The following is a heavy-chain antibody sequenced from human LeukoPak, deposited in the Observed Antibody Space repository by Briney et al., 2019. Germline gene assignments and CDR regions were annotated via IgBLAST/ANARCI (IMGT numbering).Heavy chain of an antibody. V-gene: IGHV4-39*01. CDR3: ASGHYDSSGYYYPFDY. CDR1: GGSIRSSSYY. J-gene: IGHJ4*02. Sequence: SETLSLTCTVSGGSIRSSSYYWGGIRQPPGKGLEWIGSIYYSGSTYYNPSLKSRVTISVDTSRNQVSLRLSSVTAADTAVYYCASGHYDSSGYYYPFDYWGQGTLVTVSS. CDR2: IYYSGST. D-gene: IGHD3-22*01.